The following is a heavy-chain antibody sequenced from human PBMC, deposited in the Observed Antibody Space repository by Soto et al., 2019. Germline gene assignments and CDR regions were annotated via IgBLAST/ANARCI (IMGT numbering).Heavy chain of an antibody. J-gene: IGHJ4*02. CDR2: ISYDGSNT. Sequence: QVQLVESGGGVVQPGRSLRLSCAASGFTFRNFGLHWVRQAPGKGLEWVAVISYDGSNTYYSDSVKGQFTISRDNLKDTLYLQMDTLRTEHPAVHSCATGDMATSMATAVDYRCEGPLVTVS. CDR3: ATGDMATSMATAVDY. D-gene: IGHD5-18*01. V-gene: IGHV3-30*03. CDR1: GFTFRNFG.